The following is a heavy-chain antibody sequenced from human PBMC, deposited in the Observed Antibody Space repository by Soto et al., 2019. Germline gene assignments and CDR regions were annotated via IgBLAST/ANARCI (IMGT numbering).Heavy chain of an antibody. D-gene: IGHD2-2*01. CDR1: GYTFSNYD. CDR2: MSPSNGNT. V-gene: IGHV1-8*01. CDR3: ARYPVSRIVSGPTAPDYYYGMDV. J-gene: IGHJ6*02. Sequence: ASVKVSCKPSGYTFSNYDINWVRQATGQGLEWMGWMSPSNGNTAYAQKFQGRVTMTRNTSISTAYMELSSLGAEDTAVHYCARYPVSRIVSGPTAPDYYYGMDVWGQGTTVTAP.